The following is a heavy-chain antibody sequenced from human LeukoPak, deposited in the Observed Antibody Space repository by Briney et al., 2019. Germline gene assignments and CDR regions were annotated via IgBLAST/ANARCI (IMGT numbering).Heavy chain of an antibody. J-gene: IGHJ4*02. CDR2: ISGSGRST. CDR1: GFTLSSYA. D-gene: IGHD3-10*02. V-gene: IGHV3-23*01. CDR3: AKNVGGVIIDYFDY. Sequence: GWALRLSRAPSGFTLSSYAMSWGRQAPGKGVGGGSAISGSGRSTYHAHSVKGGLTISRDHSKNTLYLQMNSLRAEDPAVYYCAKNVGGVIIDYFDYWGQGTLVTVSS.